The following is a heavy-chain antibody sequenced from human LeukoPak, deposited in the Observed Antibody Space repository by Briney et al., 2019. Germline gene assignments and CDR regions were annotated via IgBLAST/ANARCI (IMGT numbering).Heavy chain of an antibody. J-gene: IGHJ4*02. D-gene: IGHD3-9*01. CDR1: GGSFSGHY. CDR3: ARRKVLRYFDWLLYGHFDY. CDR2: INHSGST. V-gene: IGHV4-34*01. Sequence: SETLSLTCAVYGGSFSGHYWSWIRQPPGKGLEWIGEINHSGSTNYNPSLKSRVTISVDTSKNQFSLKLSSVTAADTAVYYCARRKVLRYFDWLLYGHFDYWGQGTLVTVSS.